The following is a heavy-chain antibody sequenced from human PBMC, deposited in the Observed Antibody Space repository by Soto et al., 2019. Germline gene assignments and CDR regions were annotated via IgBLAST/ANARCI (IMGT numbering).Heavy chain of an antibody. D-gene: IGHD3-3*01. V-gene: IGHV4-39*01. J-gene: IGHJ5*02. CDR1: GGSISSSSYY. Sequence: SETLSLTCTVSGGSISSSSYYWGWIRKPPGKGLEWIGSIFYSGNTYYNPSLKSRVTISVETSKNQFSLKLSSVTAADTAVYYCARRQNYDFWSGPNWFDPWGQGTLVTVAS. CDR3: ARRQNYDFWSGPNWFDP. CDR2: IFYSGNT.